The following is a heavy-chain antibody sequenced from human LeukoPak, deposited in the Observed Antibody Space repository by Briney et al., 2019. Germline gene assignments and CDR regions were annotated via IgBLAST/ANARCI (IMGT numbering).Heavy chain of an antibody. V-gene: IGHV1-18*01. CDR3: ARDSGLRYYYYYYGMDV. Sequence: ASVKVSCKASGYTFTSYGISWVRQAPGQGLEWMGWISAYNGNTNYAQKLQGRVTMTTDTSTSTAYMELRSLRFDDTAVYYCARDSGLRYYYYYYGMDVWGQGTTVTVSS. J-gene: IGHJ6*02. CDR1: GYTFTSYG. CDR2: ISAYNGNT.